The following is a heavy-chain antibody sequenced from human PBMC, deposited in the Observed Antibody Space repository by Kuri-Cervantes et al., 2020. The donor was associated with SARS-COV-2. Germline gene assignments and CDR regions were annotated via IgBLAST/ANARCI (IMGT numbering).Heavy chain of an antibody. CDR1: GFTFSSYG. Sequence: GESLKISCAAPGFTFSSYGMHWVRQAPGKGLEWVAVIWYDGSNKYYADSVKGRFTISRDNSKNTLYLQMNSLRAEDTAVYYCARDYCGGDCHLGFQHWGQGTLVTVSS. J-gene: IGHJ1*01. CDR2: IWYDGSNK. CDR3: ARDYCGGDCHLGFQH. D-gene: IGHD2-21*01. V-gene: IGHV3-33*08.